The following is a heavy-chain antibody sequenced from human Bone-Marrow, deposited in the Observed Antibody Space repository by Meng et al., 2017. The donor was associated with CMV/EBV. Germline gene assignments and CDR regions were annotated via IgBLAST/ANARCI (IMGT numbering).Heavy chain of an antibody. CDR1: GGSISSSSYY. Sequence: SETLSLTCTVSGGSISSSSYYWGWIRQPPGKGLEWIGSIYYSGSTYYNPSLKSRVTISVDTSKNQFSLKLSSVTAADTAVYYCAREGGDIVVVPAVVFLFDWGQG. CDR2: IYYSGST. D-gene: IGHD2-2*01. J-gene: IGHJ4*02. CDR3: AREGGDIVVVPAVVFLFD. V-gene: IGHV4-39*07.